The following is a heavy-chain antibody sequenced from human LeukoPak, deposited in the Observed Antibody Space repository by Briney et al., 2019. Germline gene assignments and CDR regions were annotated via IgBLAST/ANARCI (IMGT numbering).Heavy chain of an antibody. CDR2: IKSKTDGGTT. CDR1: GFTFSNAW. D-gene: IGHD2-2*02. CDR3: TTDTVCTSCYSPKYYYYYGMDV. V-gene: IGHV3-15*01. Sequence: GGSLRLSCAASGFTFSNAWMSWVRQAPGKGLEWVGRIKSKTDGGTTDHAAPVKGRFTISRDDSKNTLYLQMDSLKTEDTAVYYCTTDTVCTSCYSPKYYYYYGMDVWGQGTTVTVSS. J-gene: IGHJ6*02.